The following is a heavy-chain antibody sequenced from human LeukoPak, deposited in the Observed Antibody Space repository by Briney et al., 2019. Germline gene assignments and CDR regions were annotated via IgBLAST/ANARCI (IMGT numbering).Heavy chain of an antibody. CDR2: ISGSGGST. V-gene: IGHV3-23*01. J-gene: IGHJ3*02. Sequence: PGGSLRLSCAASGFTFSSYAMSWVRQAPGKGLEWVSAISGSGGSTYYADSEKGRFTISRDNSKNTLYLQMNSLRAEDTAVYYCAKDGVSLTCSSTSCIKGAFDIWGQGTMVTVSS. CDR3: AKDGVSLTCSSTSCIKGAFDI. CDR1: GFTFSSYA. D-gene: IGHD2-2*01.